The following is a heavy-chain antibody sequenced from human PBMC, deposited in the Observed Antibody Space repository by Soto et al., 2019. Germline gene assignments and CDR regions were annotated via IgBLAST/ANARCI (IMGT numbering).Heavy chain of an antibody. CDR2: INPTSGHI. D-gene: IGHD4-4*01. CDR3: ARLPYSAYSRHVDY. V-gene: IGHV3-11*06. CDR1: GFIFSHYY. Sequence: QVQMVESGGGLVKPGGHLRLSCAASGFIFSHYYMGWLRQAPGKGLGWVSYINPTSGHINYADSVKHRFTIPRDNARNSLYLQMNTPTADNTAMYYCARLPYSAYSRHVDYWVQVTLVTFSS. J-gene: IGHJ4*02.